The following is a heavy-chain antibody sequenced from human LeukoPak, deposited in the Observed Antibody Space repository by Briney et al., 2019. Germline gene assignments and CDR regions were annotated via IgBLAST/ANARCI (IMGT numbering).Heavy chain of an antibody. D-gene: IGHD3-22*01. CDR1: GFTFSSYG. CDR3: AKDLVLHDSSGPLDY. CDR2: ISYDGSNK. V-gene: IGHV3-30*18. J-gene: IGHJ4*02. Sequence: GGSLRLSCAASGFTFSSYGMHWVRQAPGKGLEWVAVISYDGSNKYYADSVKGRFTISRDNSKNTLYLQMNSLRAEDTAVYYCAKDLVLHDSSGPLDYWGQGTLVTVSS.